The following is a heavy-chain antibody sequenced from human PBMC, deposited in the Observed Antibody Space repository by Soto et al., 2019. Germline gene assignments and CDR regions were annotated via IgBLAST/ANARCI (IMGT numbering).Heavy chain of an antibody. CDR1: GFTFSSYA. Sequence: GSLRLSCAASGFTFSSYAMHWVRQAPGKGLEGVAVISYDGSNKYYADSVKGRFTISRDNSKNTLYLQMNSLRAEDTAVYYCARRISTYSDFWSGYPSTGGAMDVWGQGTTVTVSS. D-gene: IGHD3-3*01. V-gene: IGHV3-30-3*01. CDR3: ARRISTYSDFWSGYPSTGGAMDV. J-gene: IGHJ6*02. CDR2: ISYDGSNK.